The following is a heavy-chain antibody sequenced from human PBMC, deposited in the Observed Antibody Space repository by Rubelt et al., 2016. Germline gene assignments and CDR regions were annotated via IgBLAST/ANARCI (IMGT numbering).Heavy chain of an antibody. CDR2: ISGSGGRT. J-gene: IGHJ5*02. Sequence: GLEWVSAISGSGGRTYYADSVKGRFTISRDNSKNTLYLQMNSLRAEDTAVYYCARDLLPSMVRPDYNWFDPWGQGTLVTVSS. D-gene: IGHD3-10*01. CDR3: ARDLLPSMVRPDYNWFDP. V-gene: IGHV3-23*01.